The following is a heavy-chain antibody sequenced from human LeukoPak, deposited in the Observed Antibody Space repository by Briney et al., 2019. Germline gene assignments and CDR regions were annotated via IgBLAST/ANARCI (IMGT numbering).Heavy chain of an antibody. Sequence: ASVNVSCMASGYTFTSYYMHLVRPPPSQGLDGMGISNPSGGSTSYAHKFQGRVIMTRDTSTSTVYMELSSLRSEDTAVYYCARDLAPYQARANLYCGGDCYSDYWGQGTLVTVSS. CDR2: SNPSGGST. CDR3: ARDLAPYQARANLYCGGDCYSDY. V-gene: IGHV1-46*01. CDR1: GYTFTSYY. J-gene: IGHJ4*02. D-gene: IGHD2-21*02.